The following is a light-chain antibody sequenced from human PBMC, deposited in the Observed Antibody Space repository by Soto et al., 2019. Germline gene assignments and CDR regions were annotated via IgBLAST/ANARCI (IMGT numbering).Light chain of an antibody. Sequence: IVMTQSPATLSLSPGERATLSCRASQSVSSGLAWYQQKPGQAPRLLIYGASTRAAGIPARFSGSGSGTEFTLTISSLKTEDFATYYCQHLNTYPITFGPGTRLEIK. CDR1: QSVSSG. CDR2: GAS. CDR3: QHLNTYPIT. J-gene: IGKJ5*01. V-gene: IGKV3-15*01.